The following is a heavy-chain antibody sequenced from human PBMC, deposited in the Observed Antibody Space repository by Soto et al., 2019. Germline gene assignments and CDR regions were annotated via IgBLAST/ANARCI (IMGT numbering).Heavy chain of an antibody. CDR2: IDPSDSYT. CDR3: ARQSYYDSSGYTDFDY. D-gene: IGHD3-22*01. V-gene: IGHV5-10-1*01. Sequence: GESLKISCKGSGYSFTSYWISWVRQMPGKGLEWMGRIDPSDSYTNYSPSFQGHVTISADKSISTAYLQWSSLKASDTAMYYCARQSYYDSSGYTDFDYWGQGTLATVSS. CDR1: GYSFTSYW. J-gene: IGHJ4*02.